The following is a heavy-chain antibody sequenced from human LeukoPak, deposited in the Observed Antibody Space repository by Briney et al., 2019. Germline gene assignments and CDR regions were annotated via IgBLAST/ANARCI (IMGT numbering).Heavy chain of an antibody. D-gene: IGHD6-13*01. J-gene: IGHJ6*02. Sequence: PGGSLRLSCAASGFTFSSYAMSWVRQAPGKGLEWVPVIIGSGGSTYYADSVKGRFTISRDNSKNTLYLQMNSLRAEDTAVYYCAKFLIGGSSWLLYGMDVWGQGTTVTVSS. CDR1: GFTFSSYA. V-gene: IGHV3-23*01. CDR3: AKFLIGGSSWLLYGMDV. CDR2: IIGSGGST.